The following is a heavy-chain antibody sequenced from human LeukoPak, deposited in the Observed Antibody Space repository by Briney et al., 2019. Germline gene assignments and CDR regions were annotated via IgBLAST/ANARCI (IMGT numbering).Heavy chain of an antibody. D-gene: IGHD1-26*01. J-gene: IGHJ5*02. CDR2: ISAYNGNT. CDR1: GYTFTSYA. V-gene: IGHV1-18*01. Sequence: GASVKVSCKASGYTFTSYAMNWVRQAPGQGLEWMGWISAYNGNTNYAQKLQGRVTMTTDTSTSTAYMELRSLRSDDTAVYYCARTSGSYWNLRFDPWGQGTLVTVSS. CDR3: ARTSGSYWNLRFDP.